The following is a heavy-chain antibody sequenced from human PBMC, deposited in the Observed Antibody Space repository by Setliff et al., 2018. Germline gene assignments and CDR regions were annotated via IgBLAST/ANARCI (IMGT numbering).Heavy chain of an antibody. CDR1: GGSISSGTNY. CDR3: ARHFRSSKVQFLEYLTDYYFDP. CDR2: IDPSGNT. D-gene: IGHD3-3*01. J-gene: IGHJ4*02. Sequence: SETLSLTCTVSGGSISSGTNYWSWIRQPAGRGLEWIGHIDPSGNTNYQPSLKSRVTISGDTSNNQFSLNLRSVTAADTAIYYCARHFRSSKVQFLEYLTDYYFDPWGQGTLVTVSS. V-gene: IGHV4-61*09.